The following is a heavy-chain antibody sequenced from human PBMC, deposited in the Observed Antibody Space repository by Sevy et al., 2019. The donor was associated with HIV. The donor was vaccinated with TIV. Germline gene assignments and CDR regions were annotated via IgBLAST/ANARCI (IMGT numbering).Heavy chain of an antibody. CDR2: ISGSGHST. Sequence: GGSLRLSCAASGFIFSSFAMSWVRQAPGKGLEWVSAISGSGHSTYNADSVKGRYTISRDNSKNTLYLQVNSLRVEDTAVHYCAKHYIHDIADGWYIDLWGRGTLVTVSS. CDR1: GFIFSSFA. J-gene: IGHJ2*01. CDR3: AKHYIHDIADGWYIDL. V-gene: IGHV3-23*01. D-gene: IGHD6-13*01.